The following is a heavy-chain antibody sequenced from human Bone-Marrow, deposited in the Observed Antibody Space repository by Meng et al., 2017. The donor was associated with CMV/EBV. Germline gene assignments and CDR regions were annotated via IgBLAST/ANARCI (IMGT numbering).Heavy chain of an antibody. V-gene: IGHV1-18*01. J-gene: IGHJ4*02. CDR3: ARYQDSSGPGVLDY. CDR1: GYPFTSFG. D-gene: IGHD6-19*01. Sequence: SGYPFTSFGISCVRQSPGQELAWMGWISAYHGNTNYAQKLQGRVTMTTDTSTSTASMELRRLRSDDPAVYYCARYQDSSGPGVLDYWGQGTLVTVSS. CDR2: ISAYHGNT.